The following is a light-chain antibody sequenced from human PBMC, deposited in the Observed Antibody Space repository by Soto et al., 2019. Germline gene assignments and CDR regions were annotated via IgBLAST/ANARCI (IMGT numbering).Light chain of an antibody. CDR1: NSDVGGYNY. CDR3: SSYTTTITPVV. J-gene: IGLJ2*01. Sequence: QAVVTQPASVSGSPGQSITISCTGTNSDVGGYNYVSWYQQNPGKAPKLIIYEVSNRPSGVSNRFSGSKSGNAASLTISGLQAEDEADYYCSSYTTTITPVVFGGGTKLTVL. V-gene: IGLV2-14*01. CDR2: EVS.